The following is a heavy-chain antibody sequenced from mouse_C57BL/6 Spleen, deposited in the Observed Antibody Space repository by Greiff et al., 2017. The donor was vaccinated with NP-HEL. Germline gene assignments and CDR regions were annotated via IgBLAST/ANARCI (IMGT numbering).Heavy chain of an antibody. J-gene: IGHJ1*03. Sequence: EVQLQQSGAELVKPGASVKLSCTASGFNIKDYYMHWVKQRPEQGLEWIGRIDPEDGETKYAPKFPGKATITADTSSNTAYLQLSSLTSEDTAVYYCARDPYYYGSSYVYWYFDVWGTGTTVTVSS. CDR3: ARDPYYYGSSYVYWYFDV. D-gene: IGHD1-1*01. CDR1: GFNIKDYY. V-gene: IGHV14-2*01. CDR2: IDPEDGET.